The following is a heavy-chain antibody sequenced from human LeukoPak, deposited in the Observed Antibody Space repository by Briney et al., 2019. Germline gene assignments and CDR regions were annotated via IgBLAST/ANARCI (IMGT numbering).Heavy chain of an antibody. CDR2: IHPRRGDT. V-gene: IGHV1-2*02. D-gene: IGHD3-10*01. Sequence: ASVKVSCKASGYTFTGYYMHWVRQAPGQGLEWMGWIHPRRGDTNYAQKFQGRVTMTRDTSISTAYLDLSSLRSDDTAVYYCARDGDYGTGSYYRGRIDSWGQGTPVTVSP. CDR1: GYTFTGYY. CDR3: ARDGDYGTGSYYRGRIDS. J-gene: IGHJ4*02.